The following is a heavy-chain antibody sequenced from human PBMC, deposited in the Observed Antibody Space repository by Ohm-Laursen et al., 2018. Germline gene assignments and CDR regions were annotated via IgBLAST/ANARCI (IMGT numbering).Heavy chain of an antibody. V-gene: IGHV2-70*11. Sequence: TQTLTLTCTFSGFSLSTSGMCVSWIRQPPGKALEWLARIDWDDDKYYSTSLKTRLTISKDTSKNQVVLTVTNMDPVDTATYYCARIRRYSSSWFYFDYWGQGTLVTVSS. CDR3: ARIRRYSSSWFYFDY. CDR2: IDWDDDK. CDR1: GFSLSTSGMC. J-gene: IGHJ4*02. D-gene: IGHD6-13*01.